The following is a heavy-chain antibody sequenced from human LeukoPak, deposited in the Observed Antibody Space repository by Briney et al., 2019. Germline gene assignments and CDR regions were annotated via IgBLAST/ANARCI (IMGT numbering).Heavy chain of an antibody. CDR1: GGSISSYY. J-gene: IGHJ4*02. D-gene: IGHD6-13*01. V-gene: IGHV4-59*01. Sequence: SETLSLTCTVSGGSISSYYWSWIRQPPGKGLEWIGHIYYSGSTNYNPSLTSRVTISVDTSKNQFSLKLSSVTAADTAVYYCARVGGGSSWYPGAPFSYWGQGTLVTVSS. CDR2: IYYSGST. CDR3: ARVGGGSSWYPGAPFSY.